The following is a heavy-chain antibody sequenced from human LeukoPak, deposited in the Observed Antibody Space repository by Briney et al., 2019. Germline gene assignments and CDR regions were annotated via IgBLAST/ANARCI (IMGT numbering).Heavy chain of an antibody. CDR3: AREGSSYNWFDP. V-gene: IGHV4-38-2*02. CDR2: IYYSGST. D-gene: IGHD6-13*01. Sequence: SETLSLTCTVSGYSISSGYYWGWIRQPPGKGLEWIGSIYYSGSTYYNPSLKSRVTISVDTSKNQFSLKLSSVTAADTAVYYCAREGSSYNWFDPWGQGTLVTVSS. J-gene: IGHJ5*02. CDR1: GYSISSGYY.